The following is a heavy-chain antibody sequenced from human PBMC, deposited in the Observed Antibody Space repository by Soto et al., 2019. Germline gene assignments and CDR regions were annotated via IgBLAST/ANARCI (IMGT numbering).Heavy chain of an antibody. J-gene: IGHJ4*02. V-gene: IGHV3-33*01. CDR2: IWYDASNE. CDR1: GFTFRSHG. Sequence: VQLVESGGGVVQPGRSLRLSCAASGFTFRSHGMHWVRQAPGKGLEWVAVIWYDASNEYYADSVKGRFTISRDNSKNMVYLQMNSLRAEDTAVYYCARDDFRRDGYENHYWGQGTLVTVSS. D-gene: IGHD5-12*01. CDR3: ARDDFRRDGYENHY.